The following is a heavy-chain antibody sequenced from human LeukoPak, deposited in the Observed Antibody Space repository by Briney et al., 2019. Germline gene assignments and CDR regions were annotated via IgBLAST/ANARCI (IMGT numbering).Heavy chain of an antibody. Sequence: GGSLRLSWAASGFTFSSYAMSWVRQAPGKGLEWVSAISGSGGSTYYADSVKGRFTISRDNSKNTLYLQMNSLRAEDTAVYYCATGGGRTTGTPYYFDYWGQGTLVTVSS. D-gene: IGHD1-1*01. CDR3: ATGGGRTTGTPYYFDY. V-gene: IGHV3-23*01. J-gene: IGHJ4*02. CDR1: GFTFSSYA. CDR2: ISGSGGST.